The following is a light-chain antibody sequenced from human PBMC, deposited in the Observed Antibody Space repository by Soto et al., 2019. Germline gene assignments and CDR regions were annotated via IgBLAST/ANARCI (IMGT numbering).Light chain of an antibody. J-gene: IGKJ1*01. Sequence: DIQMTQSPSSLSASVGDRVTITCRASQSISSYLNWYQQKPGKAPKLLIYAASSLQSGVPSRFSARRSRTDFTITISSPQPEDFATYYSQLSYSSQSTFGQGTKVEIK. CDR3: QLSYSSQST. V-gene: IGKV1-39*01. CDR1: QSISSY. CDR2: AAS.